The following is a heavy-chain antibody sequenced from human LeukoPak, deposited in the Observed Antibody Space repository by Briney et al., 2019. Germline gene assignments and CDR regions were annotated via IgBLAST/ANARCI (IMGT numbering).Heavy chain of an antibody. V-gene: IGHV3-23*01. CDR2: ISGSGGTT. CDR3: AKDDGGSYYPYYYYMDV. J-gene: IGHJ4*02. D-gene: IGHD1-26*01. CDR1: GFTFSSFG. Sequence: PGGSLRLSCAASGFTFSSFGMRWVRQAPGKGLEWVSAISGSGGTTYCADSVKGRFTISRDNSKNTLYLQMNSLRAEDTAVYYCAKDDGGSYYPYYYYMDVWGQGTLVTVSS.